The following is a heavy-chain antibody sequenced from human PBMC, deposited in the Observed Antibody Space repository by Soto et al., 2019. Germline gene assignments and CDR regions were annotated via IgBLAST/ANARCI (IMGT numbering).Heavy chain of an antibody. Sequence: SETLSLTCAVYGGSFSGYYWSWIRQPPGKGLEWIGEINHSGSTNYNPSLKSRVTISVDTSKNQFSLKLSSVTAADTAVYYCAGKYYDFWSGYYYYYYYYMDVWGKGTTVTVSS. V-gene: IGHV4-34*01. D-gene: IGHD3-3*01. CDR3: AGKYYDFWSGYYYYYYYYMDV. CDR1: GGSFSGYY. CDR2: INHSGST. J-gene: IGHJ6*03.